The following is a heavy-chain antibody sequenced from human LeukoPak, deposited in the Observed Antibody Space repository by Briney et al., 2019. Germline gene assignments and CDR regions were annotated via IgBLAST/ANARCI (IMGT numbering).Heavy chain of an antibody. CDR1: GFSFSSEN. CDR3: ARDKDYGFTY. CDR2: ITGSGSGI. Sequence: PGGSLRLSCAASGFSFSSENINWVRQAPGKGPEWISWITGSGSGIIYADSVKGRFTISRDNAKNSLFLQMNSLRVEDTAVYYCARDKDYGFTYWGQGTLVTVSS. J-gene: IGHJ4*02. D-gene: IGHD4-17*01. V-gene: IGHV3-48*01.